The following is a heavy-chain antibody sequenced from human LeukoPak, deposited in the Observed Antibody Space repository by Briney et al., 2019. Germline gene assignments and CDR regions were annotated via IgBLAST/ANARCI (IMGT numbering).Heavy chain of an antibody. D-gene: IGHD7-27*01. V-gene: IGHV3-30*04. CDR3: ARRRVTGDFDF. CDR1: GFTFSSYE. CDR2: ILHDGSTK. Sequence: GGSLRLSCAASGFTFSSYEMSWVRQAPGKGLEWVALILHDGSTKHYADSVKGRFTISRDNSKSTLSLQMNSLRTEDTAMYYCARRRVTGDFDFWGQGTLVTVSS. J-gene: IGHJ4*02.